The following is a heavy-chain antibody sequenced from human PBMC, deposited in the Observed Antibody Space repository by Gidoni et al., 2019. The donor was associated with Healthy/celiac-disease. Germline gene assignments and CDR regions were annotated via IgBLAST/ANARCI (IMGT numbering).Heavy chain of an antibody. CDR2: INPSGGST. CDR3: ARDVIQPKGMGGGYFDY. D-gene: IGHD5-18*01. CDR1: GYTLTSYY. Sequence: QVQLVQSGAEVKKPGASVKVSCKASGYTLTSYYMHWVRQAPGQGLEWMGIINPSGGSTSYAQKFQGRVTMTRDTSTSTVYMELSSLRSEDTAVYYCARDVIQPKGMGGGYFDYWGQGTLVTVSS. J-gene: IGHJ4*02. V-gene: IGHV1-46*01.